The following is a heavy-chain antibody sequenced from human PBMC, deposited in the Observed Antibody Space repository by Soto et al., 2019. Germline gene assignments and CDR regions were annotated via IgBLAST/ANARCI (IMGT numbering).Heavy chain of an antibody. J-gene: IGHJ6*02. CDR2: IYHSGST. D-gene: IGHD4-17*01. CDR3: ATRYNRSTVTTLRYYYYGMDV. CDR1: GGSISSGGYS. V-gene: IGHV4-30-2*01. Sequence: SETLSLTCAVSGGSISSGGYSWSWIRQPPGKGLEWIGYIYHSGSTHYNPSLKSRVTISVDRSKNQFSLKLSSVTAADTAVYYCATRYNRSTVTTLRYYYYGMDVWGQGTTVTVSS.